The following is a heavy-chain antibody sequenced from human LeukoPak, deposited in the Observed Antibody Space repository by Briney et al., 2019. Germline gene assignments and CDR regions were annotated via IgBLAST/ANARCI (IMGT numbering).Heavy chain of an antibody. D-gene: IGHD5-24*01. V-gene: IGHV1-69*04. CDR3: ARGQRWLQFGDAFDI. CDR2: IIPILSLA. Sequence: ASVKVSCKASGGTFSSYAISWVRQAPGQGLEWMGRIIPILSLANYPHKFQRRVTITTDESTSTAYMELSSLRSEDTAVYYCARGQRWLQFGDAFDIWGQGTMVTVSS. J-gene: IGHJ3*02. CDR1: GGTFSSYA.